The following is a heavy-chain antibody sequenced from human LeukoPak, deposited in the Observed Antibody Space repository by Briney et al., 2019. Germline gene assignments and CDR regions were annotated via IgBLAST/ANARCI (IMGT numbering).Heavy chain of an antibody. CDR3: LRGVDY. CDR2: IYYTGTT. Sequence: SETLSLTCTVSAYSISNGFHWGWIRQPPGKGLEWIGNIYYTGTTSYNPSLKTRVTISVDMSKNHFSLNLDSMTAADTAVYYCLRGVDYWGQGSLVTVSS. J-gene: IGHJ4*02. CDR1: AYSISNGFH. V-gene: IGHV4-38-2*02.